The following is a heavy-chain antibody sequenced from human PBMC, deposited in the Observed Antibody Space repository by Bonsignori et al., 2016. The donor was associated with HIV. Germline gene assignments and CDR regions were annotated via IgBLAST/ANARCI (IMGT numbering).Heavy chain of an antibody. CDR2: IYYSGRT. D-gene: IGHD3-22*01. CDR1: GGSISSGDYY. Sequence: SETLSLTCYVSGGSISSGDYYWSWIRQPPGKGLEWIGYIYYSGRTYYNPSLKSRVTISVDTSKNQFSLKLSSVTAADTAVYYCARVQNYYDNPPRDPGAFDLWGQGPMVTVSS. CDR3: ARVQNYYDNPPRDPGAFDL. J-gene: IGHJ3*01. V-gene: IGHV4-30-4*08.